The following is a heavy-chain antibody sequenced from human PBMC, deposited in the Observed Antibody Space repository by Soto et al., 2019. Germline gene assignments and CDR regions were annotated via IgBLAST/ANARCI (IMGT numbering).Heavy chain of an antibody. CDR3: AILPITHDYRNYVYY. V-gene: IGHV3-23*01. CDR1: GFTFSSYA. J-gene: IGHJ4*02. CDR2: ISGSSGST. Sequence: EVQLLESGGGLVQPGGSLRLSCAASGFTFSSYAMSWVRQAPGKGLEWVSAISGSSGSTYYADAVKGRFTISRDNSKNTLYLQMNSLRAEDTAVYYCAILPITHDYRNYVYYWGQGTLVTVSS. D-gene: IGHD4-4*01.